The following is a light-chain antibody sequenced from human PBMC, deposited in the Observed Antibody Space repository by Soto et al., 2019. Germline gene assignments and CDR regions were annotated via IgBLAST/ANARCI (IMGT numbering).Light chain of an antibody. Sequence: EIVLTQSPGTLSLSPGERATLSCRASQSGSSSYLAWYQQKPGQAPRLLIYGASSRATGIPDRFSGSGSGTDFTLTISRLEPEDFAVYYCQHYGSSALFGPGTKVDIK. J-gene: IGKJ3*01. V-gene: IGKV3-20*01. CDR3: QHYGSSAL. CDR2: GAS. CDR1: QSGSSSY.